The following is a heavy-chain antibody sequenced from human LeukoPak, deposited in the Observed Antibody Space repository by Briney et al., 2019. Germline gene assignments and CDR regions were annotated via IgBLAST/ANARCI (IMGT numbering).Heavy chain of an antibody. D-gene: IGHD6-6*01. CDR2: IYYSGST. CDR1: GGSFSGYY. Sequence: PSETLSLTCAVYGGSFSGYYWSWIRQPPGKGLEWIGSIYYSGSTYYNPSLKSRVTISVDTSKNQFSLKLSSVTAADTAVYYCAGDGSSSSAANYWGQGTLVTVSS. V-gene: IGHV4-34*01. J-gene: IGHJ4*02. CDR3: AGDGSSSSAANY.